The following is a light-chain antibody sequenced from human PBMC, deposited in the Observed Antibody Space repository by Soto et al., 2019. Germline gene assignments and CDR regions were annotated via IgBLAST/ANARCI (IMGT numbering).Light chain of an antibody. V-gene: IGLV1-47*01. CDR1: RSNIGSNY. CDR3: AAWDDSLSVHVV. J-gene: IGLJ2*01. Sequence: QSVLTQPPSASGTPGQRVTISCSGSRSNIGSNYVYWYLQLPGTAPKLLIYRNNQRPSGVPDRFSGSKSGTSASLAISGLRSEDEADYYCAAWDDSLSVHVVFGGGTKLTVL. CDR2: RNN.